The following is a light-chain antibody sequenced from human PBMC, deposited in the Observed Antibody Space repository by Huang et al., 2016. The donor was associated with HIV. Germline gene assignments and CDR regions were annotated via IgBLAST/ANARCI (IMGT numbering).Light chain of an antibody. Sequence: DIQMTQSPSSVSVSVVDRVTIACRASQSISGWLAWYQQKPGKAPKVLIYSASSLQSGVPSRFSGSGSGTEFTLTITNLQPEDFATYYCQQANSLPHTFGQGTKLEIK. J-gene: IGKJ2*01. CDR2: SAS. CDR1: QSISGW. V-gene: IGKV1-12*01. CDR3: QQANSLPHT.